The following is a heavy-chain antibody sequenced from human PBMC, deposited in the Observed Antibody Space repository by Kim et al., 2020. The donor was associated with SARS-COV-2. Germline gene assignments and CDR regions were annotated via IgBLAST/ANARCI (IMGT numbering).Heavy chain of an antibody. D-gene: IGHD3-16*01. V-gene: IGHV1-18*01. CDR3: ARSMFEYVWGTSLKKEDS. CDR2: ISPFNTNA. Sequence: ASVKVSCKTSGYPFTSFGIIWVRQAPGQGLEGMGWISPFNTNANYTQKFQDRLTMIADIAKSTAYIELRSRRSDDTAGEYCARSMFEYVWGTSLKKEDSW. CDR1: GYPFTSFG. J-gene: IGHJ5*01.